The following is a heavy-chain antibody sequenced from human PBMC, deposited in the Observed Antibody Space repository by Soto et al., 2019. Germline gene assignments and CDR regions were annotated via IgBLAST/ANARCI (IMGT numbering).Heavy chain of an antibody. CDR1: GGTFSSYA. J-gene: IGHJ6*02. CDR2: IIPIFGTA. CDR3: ARRPTDYYYGMDV. D-gene: IGHD2-21*02. V-gene: IGHV1-69*13. Sequence: SVKVSCKASGGTFSSYAISWVRQAPGQGLEWMGGIIPIFGTANYAQKFQGRVTITADESTSTAYMELSSLRSEDTAVYYCARRPTDYYYGMDVWGQGATVTVSS.